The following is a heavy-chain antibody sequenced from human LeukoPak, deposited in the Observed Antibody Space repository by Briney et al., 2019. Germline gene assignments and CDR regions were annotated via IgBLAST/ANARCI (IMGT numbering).Heavy chain of an antibody. D-gene: IGHD3-9*01. J-gene: IGHJ5*02. CDR1: GYTFTGYY. Sequence: VKVSCKASGYTFTGYYVNWVRQAPGQGLEWMGWINSDSGFTKYAQKFQGRVTMTRDTSITTVYMDLTRLTSDDTAVYYCARNFDMKGFDPWGQGTLVTVSS. CDR3: ARNFDMKGFDP. V-gene: IGHV1-2*02. CDR2: INSDSGFT.